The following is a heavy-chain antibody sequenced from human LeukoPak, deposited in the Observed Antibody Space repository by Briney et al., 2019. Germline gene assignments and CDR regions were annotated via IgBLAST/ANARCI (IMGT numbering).Heavy chain of an antibody. CDR1: GFTFSSYW. V-gene: IGHV3-9*03. CDR2: ISWNSGSI. J-gene: IGHJ2*01. CDR3: AKDGRPFDL. Sequence: PGGSLRLSCAASGFTFSSYWMHWVRQAPGKGLEWVSGISWNSGSIGYADSVKGRFTISRDNAKNSLYLQMNSLRAEDMALYYCAKDGRPFDLWGRGTLVTVSS.